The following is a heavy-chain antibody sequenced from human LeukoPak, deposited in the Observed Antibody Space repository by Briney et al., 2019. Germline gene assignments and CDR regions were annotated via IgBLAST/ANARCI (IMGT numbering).Heavy chain of an antibody. CDR3: ASGAGSGYDAS. CDR1: GFTFSNYE. D-gene: IGHD3-22*01. CDR2: INSGGSII. J-gene: IGHJ5*02. Sequence: GGSLRLSCAAWGFTFSNYEMNWLRHSPGKGLEGVSYINSGGSIIYYTDSVKGRFTISRDDAKNSLYLQMNSLRAEDTAVYYCASGAGSGYDASWGQGHLVPVSS. V-gene: IGHV3-48*03.